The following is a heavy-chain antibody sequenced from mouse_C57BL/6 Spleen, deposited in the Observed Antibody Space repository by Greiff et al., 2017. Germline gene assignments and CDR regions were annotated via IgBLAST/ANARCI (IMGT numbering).Heavy chain of an antibody. CDR1: GYAFTNYL. CDR2: INPGSGGT. V-gene: IGHV1-54*01. Sequence: QVQLQQSGAELVRPGTSVKVSCKASGYAFTNYLIEWVKQRPGQGLEWIGVINPGSGGTNYNEKFKGKATLTADKSSSTAYMQLSSLTSEDSAVYFCARSPGDNGPDWDFDVWGTGTTVTVAS. J-gene: IGHJ1*03. D-gene: IGHD3-1*01. CDR3: ARSPGDNGPDWDFDV.